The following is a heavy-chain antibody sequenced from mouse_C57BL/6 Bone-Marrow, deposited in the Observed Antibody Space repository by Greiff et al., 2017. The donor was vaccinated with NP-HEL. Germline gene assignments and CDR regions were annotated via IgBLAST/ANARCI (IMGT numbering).Heavy chain of an antibody. D-gene: IGHD4-1*01. V-gene: IGHV5-9*01. CDR3: ARHEGPNWDGAFFDY. Sequence: EVMLVESGGGLVKPGGSLKLSCAASGFTFSSYTMSWVRQTPEKRLEWVATISGGGGNTYYPDSVQGRFTISRDNAKNTLYLQLSSLRSEDTALYYCARHEGPNWDGAFFDYWGQGTTLTVSS. CDR1: GFTFSSYT. CDR2: ISGGGGNT. J-gene: IGHJ2*01.